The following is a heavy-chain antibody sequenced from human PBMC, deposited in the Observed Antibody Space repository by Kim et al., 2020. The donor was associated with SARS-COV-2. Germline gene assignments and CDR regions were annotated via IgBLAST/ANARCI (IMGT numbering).Heavy chain of an antibody. CDR1: GGTFSSYA. CDR3: ASPTVVTENWYYGMDV. Sequence: SVKVSCKASGGTFSSYAISWVRQAPGQGLEWMGGIIPIFGTANYAQKFQGRVTITADESTSTAYMELSSLRSEDTAVYYCASPTVVTENWYYGMDVWGQGTTVTVSS. D-gene: IGHD2-15*01. V-gene: IGHV1-69*13. J-gene: IGHJ6*02. CDR2: IIPIFGTA.